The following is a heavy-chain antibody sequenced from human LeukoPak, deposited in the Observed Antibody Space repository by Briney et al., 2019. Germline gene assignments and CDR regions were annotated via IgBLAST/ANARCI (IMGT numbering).Heavy chain of an antibody. Sequence: GGSLRLSCAASGFTFSSYWMSWVRQAPGKGLEWVANIKQDGSEKYYVDSVKGRFTISRDNAKNSLYLQMNSLRAEDTAVYYCARDGGDYYGSGSAFDIWGQGTMVTVSS. J-gene: IGHJ3*02. CDR3: ARDGGDYYGSGSAFDI. V-gene: IGHV3-7*01. D-gene: IGHD3-10*01. CDR2: IKQDGSEK. CDR1: GFTFSSYW.